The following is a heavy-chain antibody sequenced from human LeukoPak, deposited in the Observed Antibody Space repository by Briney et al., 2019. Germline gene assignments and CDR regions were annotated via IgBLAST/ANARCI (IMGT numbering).Heavy chain of an antibody. CDR2: ISWNSGTI. CDR1: GFTFDDYA. J-gene: IGHJ3*02. D-gene: IGHD3-22*01. V-gene: IGHV3-9*01. Sequence: GGSLRLSCAASGFTFDDYAMHWVRQAPGKGLEWVSGISWNSGTIGYADSVKGRFTISRDNAKNSLYLQMNSLRAEDTAVYYCARDPTSYYYYDSSGYDAFDIWGQGTMVTVSS. CDR3: ARDPTSYYYYDSSGYDAFDI.